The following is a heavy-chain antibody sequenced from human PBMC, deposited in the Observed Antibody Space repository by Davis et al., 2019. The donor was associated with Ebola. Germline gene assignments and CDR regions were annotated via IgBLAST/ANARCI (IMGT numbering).Heavy chain of an antibody. V-gene: IGHV4-38-2*02. Sequence: PSETLSLTCTVSGYSINSDYYWGWIRQPPGKGLEWSGSSYHSGSTYYNPSRKSRVTISVDMSKNQFSLKLSSVTAADTAVYYCARDSAHVSGRLPLDSWGQGTLVTVSS. CDR1: GYSINSDYY. D-gene: IGHD6-25*01. CDR3: ARDSAHVSGRLPLDS. CDR2: SYHSGST. J-gene: IGHJ4*02.